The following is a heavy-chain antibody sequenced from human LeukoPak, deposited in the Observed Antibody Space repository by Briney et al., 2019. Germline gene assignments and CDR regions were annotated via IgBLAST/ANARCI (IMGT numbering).Heavy chain of an antibody. CDR2: ISSSSTYI. CDR3: ARVWSDCYLTNCYISEY. Sequence: GGSLRLSCAASGFTFSSYSMNCVRQAPGERLEWVSSISSSSTYIYYADSVEGRFTISRDDAKNSLFLQMNSLRAEDTAVYYCARVWSDCYLTNCYISEYWGQGTLVTVSS. V-gene: IGHV3-21*03. D-gene: IGHD3-3*01. J-gene: IGHJ4*02. CDR1: GFTFSSYS.